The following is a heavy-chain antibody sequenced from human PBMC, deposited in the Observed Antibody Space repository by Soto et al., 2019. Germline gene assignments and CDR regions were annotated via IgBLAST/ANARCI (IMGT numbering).Heavy chain of an antibody. V-gene: IGHV1-18*01. CDR2: ISAYNGNT. Sequence: ASVKVSCKASGYTFTSYGISWVRQAPGQGLEWMGWISAYNGNTNYAQKLQGRVTMTTDTSTSTAYMELRSLRSDDTAVYYCARAGGSGLDYYYYGMDVWGQGTTVTVSS. CDR3: ARAGGSGLDYYYYGMDV. J-gene: IGHJ6*02. CDR1: GYTFTSYG. D-gene: IGHD3-9*01.